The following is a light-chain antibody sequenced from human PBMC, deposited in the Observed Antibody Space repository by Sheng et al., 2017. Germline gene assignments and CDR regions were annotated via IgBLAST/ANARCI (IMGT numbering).Light chain of an antibody. CDR2: GAS. Sequence: EIVLTQSPDTLSLSPGERVTLSCRASQSVSSNYLAWYQQKPGQAPRLLIYGASSRATVIPDRFSGSGSGTDFTLTINRLEPEDFAVYYCQQYGSSPLTFGGGTKVEIK. CDR1: QSVSSNY. CDR3: QQYGSSPLT. V-gene: IGKV3-20*01. J-gene: IGKJ4*01.